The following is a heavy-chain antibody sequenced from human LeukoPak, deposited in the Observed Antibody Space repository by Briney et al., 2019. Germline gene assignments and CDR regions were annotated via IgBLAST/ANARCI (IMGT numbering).Heavy chain of an antibody. CDR1: GFTLSDYY. CDR2: ISSSGSAT. D-gene: IGHD5-18*01. V-gene: IGHV3-11*04. J-gene: IGHJ4*02. Sequence: GGSLRLSCAASGFTLSDYYMSWIRQAPGKGLEWVSYISSSGSATYYADSVKGRFTISRDNPKNSLYLQMNSPRADDTAVYYCARESRYSHDYWGQGTLVTVSS. CDR3: ARESRYSHDY.